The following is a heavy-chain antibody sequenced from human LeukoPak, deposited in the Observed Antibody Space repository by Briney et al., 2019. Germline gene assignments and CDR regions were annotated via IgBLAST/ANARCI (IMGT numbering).Heavy chain of an antibody. CDR1: GGSISSYY. V-gene: IGHV4-59*12. J-gene: IGHJ4*02. CDR3: ARDRVDTAMGVDY. D-gene: IGHD5-18*01. Sequence: PSETLSLTCTVSGGSISSYYWSWIRQPPGKGLEWIGYIYYSGSTYYNPSLKSRVTISVDTSKNQFSLKLSSVTAADTAVYYCARDRVDTAMGVDYWGQGTLVTVSS. CDR2: IYYSGST.